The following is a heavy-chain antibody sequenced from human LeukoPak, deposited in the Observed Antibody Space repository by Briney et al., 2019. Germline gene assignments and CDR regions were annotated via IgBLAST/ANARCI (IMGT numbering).Heavy chain of an antibody. D-gene: IGHD3-10*01. Sequence: GGSLRLSCAASGFTFSSYAMHWVRQAPGKGLEWVAVISYDGSNKYYADSVKGRFTISRDNSKNTLYLQMNSLRAEDTAVYYCAKDIAMVRGVIDYWGQGTLVTVSS. CDR3: AKDIAMVRGVIDY. CDR1: GFTFSSYA. V-gene: IGHV3-30-3*01. CDR2: ISYDGSNK. J-gene: IGHJ4*02.